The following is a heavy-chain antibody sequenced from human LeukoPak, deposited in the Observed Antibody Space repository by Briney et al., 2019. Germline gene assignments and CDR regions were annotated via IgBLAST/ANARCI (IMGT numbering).Heavy chain of an antibody. V-gene: IGHV1-3*01. CDR1: GYTFTIYA. CDR3: ARGYGDYAAYYYGMDV. J-gene: IGHJ6*04. D-gene: IGHD4-17*01. CDR2: INVGNGNT. Sequence: ASVNVSCKASGYTFTIYAMHWGRRAPGERVEWMGWINVGNGNTKYSQKFQGRVTITRDTSASTAYMELSSLRSEDTAVYYCARGYGDYAAYYYGMDVWGKGTTVTVSS.